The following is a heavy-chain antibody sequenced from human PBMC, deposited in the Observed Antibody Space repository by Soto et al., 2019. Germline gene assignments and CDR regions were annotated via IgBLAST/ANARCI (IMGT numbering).Heavy chain of an antibody. J-gene: IGHJ6*03. CDR2: IYSGGGT. V-gene: IGHV3-66*01. CDR3: ARGVGWLRGYYYYYMDV. Sequence: WGSLRLSCAASGFTVSSNYMSWVRQAPGKGLEWVSVIYSGGGTYYADSVKGRFTISRDNSKNTLYLQMNSLRAEDTAVYYCARGVGWLRGYYYYYMDVWGKGTTVTVSS. CDR1: GFTVSSNY. D-gene: IGHD5-12*01.